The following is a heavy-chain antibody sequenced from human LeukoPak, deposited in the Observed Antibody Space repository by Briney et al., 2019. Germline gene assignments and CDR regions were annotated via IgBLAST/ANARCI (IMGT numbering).Heavy chain of an antibody. J-gene: IGHJ4*02. Sequence: SETLSLTCTVSGGSISTYHWSWIRQPPGKGLEWIGYIHYSGSTNYNPSLKSRVTISVDTSKNQFSLKLSSVTAADTAVYYCARGYFDNSGYSAPFHYWGQGTLVTVSS. CDR2: IHYSGST. D-gene: IGHD3-22*01. V-gene: IGHV4-59*01. CDR3: ARGYFDNSGYSAPFHY. CDR1: GGSISTYH.